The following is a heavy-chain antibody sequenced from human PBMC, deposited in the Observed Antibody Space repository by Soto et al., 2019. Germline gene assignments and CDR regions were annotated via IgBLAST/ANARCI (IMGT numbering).Heavy chain of an antibody. Sequence: GGSLRLSCAASGFTFSSYAMSWVRQAPGKGLEWVSAISGSGGSTYYADSVKGRFTISRDNSKNTLYLQMNSLRAEDTAVYYCAKGPYHDILTDQYFQHWGQGTLVTVSS. CDR2: ISGSGGST. V-gene: IGHV3-23*01. J-gene: IGHJ1*01. D-gene: IGHD3-9*01. CDR1: GFTFSSYA. CDR3: AKGPYHDILTDQYFQH.